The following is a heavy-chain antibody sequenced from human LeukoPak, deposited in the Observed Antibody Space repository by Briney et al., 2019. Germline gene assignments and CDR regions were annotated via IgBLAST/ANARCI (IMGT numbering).Heavy chain of an antibody. CDR3: ARGSSGWYTFDY. CDR1: GGSISSYY. CDR2: IYYSGST. Sequence: SETLSLTCTVSGGSISSYYWSWIRQPPGKGLEWIGYIYYSGSTNYNPSLKSRVTISVDTPKNQFSLKLSSVTAADTAVYYCARGSSGWYTFDYWGQGTLVTVSS. V-gene: IGHV4-59*01. J-gene: IGHJ4*02. D-gene: IGHD6-19*01.